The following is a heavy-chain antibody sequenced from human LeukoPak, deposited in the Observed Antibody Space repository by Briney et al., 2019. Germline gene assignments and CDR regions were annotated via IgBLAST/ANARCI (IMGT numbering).Heavy chain of an antibody. CDR3: GKDPNGDYGGAFEM. CDR1: GFTFRNFA. CDR2: IWGNGRVT. Sequence: GGSLRLSCAASGFTFRNFAMVWVRQAPGRGLEWVSAIWGNGRVTTYTDSVKGRYTISRDNSKNTVYLQMSGLRAEDTAVYYCGKDPNGDYGGAFEMWGQGTTVTVSP. V-gene: IGHV3-23*01. D-gene: IGHD4-23*01. J-gene: IGHJ3*02.